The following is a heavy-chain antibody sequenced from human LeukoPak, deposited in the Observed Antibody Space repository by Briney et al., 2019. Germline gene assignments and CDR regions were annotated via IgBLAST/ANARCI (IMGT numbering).Heavy chain of an antibody. Sequence: GGSLRLSCAASGFTFSSYAMHWVRQAPGKGLERVAVISYDGSNKYYADSVKGRFTISRDNSKNTLYLQMNSLRAEDTAVYYCARDPAYYDSSGYSHYYGMDVWGQGTTVTVSS. V-gene: IGHV3-30-3*01. D-gene: IGHD3-22*01. CDR2: ISYDGSNK. J-gene: IGHJ6*02. CDR1: GFTFSSYA. CDR3: ARDPAYYDSSGYSHYYGMDV.